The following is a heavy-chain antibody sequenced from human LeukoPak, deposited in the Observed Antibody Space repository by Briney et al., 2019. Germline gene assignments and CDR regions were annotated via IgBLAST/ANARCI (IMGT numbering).Heavy chain of an antibody. CDR1: GASISSYY. Sequence: PSETLSLTCNVSGASISSYYWTWIRKPAGKGLEWIGRINTSGRTNYNPSLKSRVTMSVDTSKNQFSLKLISVTAADTAVYYCARTRQWLPIDYWGQGTLVTVSS. J-gene: IGHJ4*02. V-gene: IGHV4-4*07. CDR2: INTSGRT. CDR3: ARTRQWLPIDY. D-gene: IGHD6-19*01.